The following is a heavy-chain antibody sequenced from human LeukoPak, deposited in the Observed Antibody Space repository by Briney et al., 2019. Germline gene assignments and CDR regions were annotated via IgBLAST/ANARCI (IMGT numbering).Heavy chain of an antibody. CDR1: SGSISGYY. Sequence: NPSETLSLTCTVSSGSISGYYWSWIRQPPGKGLEWIGYSYYSGSTSFSPSLKSRVTTLVDMSKNQFSLKLSSVTPADTAVYFCARVRLGVGDAFDIWGQGTMVTVSS. J-gene: IGHJ3*02. CDR2: SYYSGST. D-gene: IGHD3-10*01. CDR3: ARVRLGVGDAFDI. V-gene: IGHV4-59*01.